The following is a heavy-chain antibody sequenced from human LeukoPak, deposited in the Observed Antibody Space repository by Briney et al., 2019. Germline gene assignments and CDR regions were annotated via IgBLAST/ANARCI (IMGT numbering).Heavy chain of an antibody. D-gene: IGHD3-10*01. CDR3: APYFYASGNYYNYIYY. CDR1: GFAFSRYG. J-gene: IGHJ4*02. V-gene: IGHV3-30*02. Sequence: GGSLRLSCAASGFAFSRYGMHWVRQAPGKGLEWVAFIRYDESDKKYKDSVKGRFSVSKDNSKNTVSLQMNSLRFEDTAVYYCAPYFYASGNYYNYIYYWGQGALVTVSS. CDR2: IRYDESDK.